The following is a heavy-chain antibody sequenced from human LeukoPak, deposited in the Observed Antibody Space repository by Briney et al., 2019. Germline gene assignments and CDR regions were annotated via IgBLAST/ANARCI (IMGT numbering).Heavy chain of an antibody. CDR3: ARATPTASSML. D-gene: IGHD2/OR15-2a*01. CDR2: ISSSSSYI. J-gene: IGHJ4*02. Sequence: GGSLRLSCAASGFTFSSYSMNWVRQAPGKGLEWVSSISSSSSYIYYADSVKGQFTISRDNAKNSLYLQMNSLRAEDTAVYYCARATPTASSMLWGQGTLVTVSS. CDR1: GFTFSSYS. V-gene: IGHV3-21*01.